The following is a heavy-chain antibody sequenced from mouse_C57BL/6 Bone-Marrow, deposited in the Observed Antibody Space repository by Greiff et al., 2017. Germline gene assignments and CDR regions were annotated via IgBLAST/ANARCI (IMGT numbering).Heavy chain of an antibody. V-gene: IGHV14-2*01. Sequence: VQLQQSGAELVKPGASVKLSCTASGFNIKDYYMHWVKQRTEQGLEWIGRIDPEDGETKYAPKFKGKATITADTSSNTAYLQLSSLSSEDTAVYYCAPDGPGGVFDDWGQGTTLTVSS. CDR2: IDPEDGET. CDR3: APDGPGGVFDD. J-gene: IGHJ2*01. CDR1: GFNIKDYY. D-gene: IGHD2-3*01.